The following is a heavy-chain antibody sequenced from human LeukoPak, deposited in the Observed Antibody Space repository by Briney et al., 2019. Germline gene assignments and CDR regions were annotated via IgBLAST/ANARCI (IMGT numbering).Heavy chain of an antibody. V-gene: IGHV1-69*04. J-gene: IGHJ5*02. CDR2: IIPILGIA. CDR3: ARDLEAGWFDP. CDR1: VGTFSSYA. Sequence: SVNVSCKASVGTFSSYAISGVRQAPGQGLEWMGMIIPILGIANYAQKFQGRVTITADKSTSTAYMELSSLRSEDTAVYYCARDLEAGWFDPWGQGTLVTVSS. D-gene: IGHD3-3*01.